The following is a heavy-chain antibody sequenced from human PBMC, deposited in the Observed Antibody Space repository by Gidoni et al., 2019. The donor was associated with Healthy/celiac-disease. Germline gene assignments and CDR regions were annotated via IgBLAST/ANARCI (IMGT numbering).Heavy chain of an antibody. CDR1: GASVSSDSYS. Sequence: QVQLQESGPGLVKPSEILSLTCTVSGASVSSDSYSWSWIRQPPGKGLEWIGYVYYSGSTNYNPSLKSRVTISVDMSKNQFSLRLSSGTAADTAVYYCARGNQPRGYNWFDPWGQGTLVTVSS. V-gene: IGHV4-61*01. CDR2: VYYSGST. CDR3: ARGNQPRGYNWFDP. J-gene: IGHJ5*02.